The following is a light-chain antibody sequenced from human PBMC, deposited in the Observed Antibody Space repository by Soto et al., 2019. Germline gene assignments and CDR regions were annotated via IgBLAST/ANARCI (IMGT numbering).Light chain of an antibody. CDR1: SSNIGACYD. CDR2: GNS. J-gene: IGLJ2*01. CDR3: QSYDSSLSGYVV. V-gene: IGLV1-40*01. Sequence: QSVLTQPPSVSGAPGQRVTISCTGSSSNIGACYDVHWYQQLPGTAPKLLIYGNSNRPSGVPDRFSGSKSGPSASLAITGLQAEDEADYYCQSYDSSLSGYVVFGGGTKLTVL.